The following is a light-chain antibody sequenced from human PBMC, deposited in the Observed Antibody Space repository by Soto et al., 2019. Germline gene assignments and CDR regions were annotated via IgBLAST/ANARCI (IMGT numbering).Light chain of an antibody. Sequence: AIQMTQSPSSLSASVGDRVTISCRASQGIRNDLGWYQHKPGTAPKLLIYAASSLQSGVPARFSGSGSGTEFTLTISSLQSEDFAVYYCQQYNNWPSWTFGQGTKVDI. J-gene: IGKJ1*01. CDR1: QGIRND. V-gene: IGKV1-6*01. CDR3: QQYNNWPSWT. CDR2: AAS.